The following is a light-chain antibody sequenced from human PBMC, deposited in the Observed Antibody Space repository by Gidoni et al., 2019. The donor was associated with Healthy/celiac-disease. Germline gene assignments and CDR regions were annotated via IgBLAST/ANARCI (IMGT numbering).Light chain of an antibody. CDR1: QSISSY. Sequence: DIQMTQSPSSLSASVGDRVTITCRASQSISSYLNWYQQKPGKAPKLLIYAASSLQSGAPSRFSGSGSGTDFTLTISSLQPEDFATYYCQQSYSTLLYTFXQXTKLEIK. CDR3: QQSYSTLLYT. V-gene: IGKV1-39*01. J-gene: IGKJ2*01. CDR2: AAS.